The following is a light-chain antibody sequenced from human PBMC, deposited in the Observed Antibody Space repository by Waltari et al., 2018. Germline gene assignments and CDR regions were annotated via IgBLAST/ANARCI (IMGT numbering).Light chain of an antibody. CDR2: QDS. Sequence: SYELTQSASVSVSPGQTASITCSGDKLGDKYASWYQQKPGQSPVLVMYQDSKRPSGIPERFSGSNSGNTATLTISGTQAMDEADYYGQAWDSSTGIFGGGTKLTVL. CDR1: KLGDKY. J-gene: IGLJ2*01. CDR3: QAWDSSTGI. V-gene: IGLV3-1*01.